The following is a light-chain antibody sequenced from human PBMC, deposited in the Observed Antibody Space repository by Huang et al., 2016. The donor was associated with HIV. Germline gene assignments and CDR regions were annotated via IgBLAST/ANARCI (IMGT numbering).Light chain of an antibody. V-gene: IGKV1-NL1*01. CDR3: QQYSSIPPT. CDR1: QGLSYS. J-gene: IGKJ2*01. Sequence: IQMTQSPSSLSASVGDRVSISCRASQGLSYSLAWYQQKPGKAPRLLVYAASRLESGVPSRFSGSGSGTDDTLTISSLQPEDVAIYCCQQYSSIPPTFGQGTKLEIK. CDR2: AAS.